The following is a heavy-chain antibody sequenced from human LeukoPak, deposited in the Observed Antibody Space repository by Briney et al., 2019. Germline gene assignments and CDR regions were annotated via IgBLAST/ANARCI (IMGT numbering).Heavy chain of an antibody. CDR2: ISSSSSYI. CDR1: GFTFSSYS. D-gene: IGHD4-17*01. Sequence: GGSLRLSCAASGFTFSSYSMNWVRQAPGKGLEWVSPISSSSSYIYYADSVKGRFTISTDNAKNSLYLQMNSLRAEDTAVYYCVNYGDYVQGGDYWGQGTLVTVSS. V-gene: IGHV3-21*01. J-gene: IGHJ4*02. CDR3: VNYGDYVQGGDY.